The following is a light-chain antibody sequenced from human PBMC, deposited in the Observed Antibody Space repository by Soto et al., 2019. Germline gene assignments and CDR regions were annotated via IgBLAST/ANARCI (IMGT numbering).Light chain of an antibody. CDR1: QGINNH. J-gene: IGKJ4*01. CDR3: QHYSSYPLT. CDR2: LAS. Sequence: IQMTQSPSSLSASVGDRVTITCRASQGINNHLAWFQQKPGKAPKSLIYLASSLQSGVPSRFSGSQSGTDFTLTISSLQPEDFATYYCQHYSSYPLTFGGGTKVEI. V-gene: IGKV1-16*01.